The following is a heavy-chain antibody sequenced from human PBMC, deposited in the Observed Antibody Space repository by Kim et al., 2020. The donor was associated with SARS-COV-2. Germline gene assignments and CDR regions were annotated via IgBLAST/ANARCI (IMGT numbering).Heavy chain of an antibody. CDR3: ANLYGDYEFDY. V-gene: IGHV3-30*02. J-gene: IGHJ4*02. Sequence: KNYADSVKGRFTISRDNSKNTLYLQMNSLRAEDTAVYYCANLYGDYEFDYWGQGTLVTVSS. CDR2: K. D-gene: IGHD4-17*01.